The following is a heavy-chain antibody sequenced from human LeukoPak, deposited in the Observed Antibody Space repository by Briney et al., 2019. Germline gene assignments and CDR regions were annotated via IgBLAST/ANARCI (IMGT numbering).Heavy chain of an antibody. D-gene: IGHD3-3*01. V-gene: IGHV4-59*11. Sequence: SETLSLTCTVSGGSISSHYWSWIRQPPGKGLEWIGYIYYSGSTNYNPSLKSRVTISVDTSKNQFSLKLSSVTAADTAVYYCARGRYYDFWSGSDYWYFDLWGRGTLVTVSS. CDR1: GGSISSHY. CDR3: ARGRYYDFWSGSDYWYFDL. J-gene: IGHJ2*01. CDR2: IYYSGST.